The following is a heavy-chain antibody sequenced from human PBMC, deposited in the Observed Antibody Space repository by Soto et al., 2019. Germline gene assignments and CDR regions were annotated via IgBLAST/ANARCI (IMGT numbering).Heavy chain of an antibody. Sequence: XSGKVCCNASVYTFTSYYMHWVRQAPGQGLEWMGIINPSGGSTSYAQKFQGRVTMTRDTSTSTVYMELSSLRSEDTAVYYCARGVGHYYDSSGYSRGAFDIWGQETMVTVS. V-gene: IGHV1-46*01. D-gene: IGHD3-22*01. CDR2: INPSGGST. CDR3: ARGVGHYYDSSGYSRGAFDI. J-gene: IGHJ3*02. CDR1: VYTFTSYY.